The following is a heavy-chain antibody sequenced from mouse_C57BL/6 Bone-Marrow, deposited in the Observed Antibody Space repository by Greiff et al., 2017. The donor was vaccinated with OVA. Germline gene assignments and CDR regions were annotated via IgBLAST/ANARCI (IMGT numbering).Heavy chain of an antibody. V-gene: IGHV14-4*01. Sequence: VQLQQSGAELVRPGASVKLSCTASGFNFKDDYMHWVKQRPEQGLEWIGWIDPDDGDTEYASKFQGKATITADTSSNTAYLQLSSLTSEDTAVYYCTTETPMDDWGQGTSVTVSS. CDR1: GFNFKDDY. CDR2: IDPDDGDT. J-gene: IGHJ4*01. CDR3: TTETPMDD.